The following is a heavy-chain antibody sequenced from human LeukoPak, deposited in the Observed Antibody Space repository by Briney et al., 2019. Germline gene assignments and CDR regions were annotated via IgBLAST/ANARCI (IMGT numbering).Heavy chain of an antibody. V-gene: IGHV1-46*01. D-gene: IGHD3-22*01. CDR2: INPSGGST. Sequence: ASVKVSCKASGYTFTSYYMHWVRQAPGQGLEWMGLINPSGGSTSYAQKFQGRVTMTRDMSTSTVYMELSSLRSEDTAVYYCARDLRRDYYDSSGYYGGAGDWGQGTLVTVSS. CDR3: ARDLRRDYYDSSGYYGGAGD. J-gene: IGHJ4*02. CDR1: GYTFTSYY.